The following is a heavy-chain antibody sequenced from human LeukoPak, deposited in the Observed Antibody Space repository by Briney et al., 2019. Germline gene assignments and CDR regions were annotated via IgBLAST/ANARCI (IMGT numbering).Heavy chain of an antibody. D-gene: IGHD2-2*01. V-gene: IGHV4-59*01. CDR3: ARYCSSTSCYAEAFDI. Sequence: SETLSLTCTVSGGSISSYYWSWIRQPPGKGLEWIGYIYYSGSTNYNPSLKSRVTISVDTSKNQFSLKLSSVTAADTAVYYCARYCSSTSCYAEAFDIWGQGTMVTVSS. J-gene: IGHJ3*02. CDR1: GGSISSYY. CDR2: IYYSGST.